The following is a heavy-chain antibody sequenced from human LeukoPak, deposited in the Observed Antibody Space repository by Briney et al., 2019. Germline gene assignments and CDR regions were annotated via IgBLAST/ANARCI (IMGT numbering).Heavy chain of an antibody. D-gene: IGHD6-19*01. V-gene: IGHV3-30-3*02. CDR2: ISYDGSNK. J-gene: IGHJ4*02. CDR1: GFTFSSYA. CDR3: AKRLAMTGTYHFDY. Sequence: GGSLRLSCAASGFTFSSYAMNWVRQAPGKGLEWVALISYDGSNKNYADSVKGRFTISRDNSKNTLYLQMNSLRAEDTAVYYCAKRLAMTGTYHFDYWGQGTLVTVSS.